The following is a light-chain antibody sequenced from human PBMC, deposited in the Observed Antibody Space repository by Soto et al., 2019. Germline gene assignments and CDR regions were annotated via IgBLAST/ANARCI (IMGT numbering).Light chain of an antibody. V-gene: IGLV2-14*01. CDR1: SSDVGGYNY. Sequence: QSALTQPASVSGSPGQSITISCTGTSSDVGGYNYVSWYQQHPGKAPKLIIYEVSNRPSGISNRFSGSKSGNTASLTISGLQAEDEADYYCSSYTSSSTRVFGGGTKDTVL. J-gene: IGLJ2*01. CDR2: EVS. CDR3: SSYTSSSTRV.